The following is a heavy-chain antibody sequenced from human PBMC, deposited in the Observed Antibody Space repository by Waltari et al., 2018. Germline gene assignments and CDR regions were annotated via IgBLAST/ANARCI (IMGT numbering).Heavy chain of an antibody. Sequence: QVQLVQSGAEVQKPGASVQVSCKASRNTFTGYYMHWVRQAPGQGLEWMGWINPNSGGTNYAQKFQGRVTMTRDTSISTVYMELTRLRSDDTADYYCARDPGVGDDYFEYWGQGTLVTVFS. D-gene: IGHD3-16*01. CDR3: ARDPGVGDDYFEY. CDR1: RNTFTGYY. V-gene: IGHV1-2*02. J-gene: IGHJ4*02. CDR2: INPNSGGT.